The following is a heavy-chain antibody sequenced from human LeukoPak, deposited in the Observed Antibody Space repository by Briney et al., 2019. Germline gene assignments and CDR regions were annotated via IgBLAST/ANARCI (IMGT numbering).Heavy chain of an antibody. CDR2: ISWNSGSR. Sequence: PGGSLRLSCAASGFTFSRHAMHWVRQAPGKGVEWVSGISWNSGSRNYEDCVKGRFTISRDNAKKSGDLQMNSRRAEDTALYYCARVDLYRGSTGGHFDYWGQGTLVTVSS. J-gene: IGHJ4*02. CDR3: ARVDLYRGSTGGHFDY. V-gene: IGHV3-9*01. CDR1: GFTFSRHA. D-gene: IGHD5-12*01.